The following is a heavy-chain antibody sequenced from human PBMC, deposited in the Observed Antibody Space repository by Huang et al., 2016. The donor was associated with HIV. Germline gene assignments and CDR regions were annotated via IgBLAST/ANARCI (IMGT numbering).Heavy chain of an antibody. CDR3: VRDPRIQSWLNYFDY. D-gene: IGHD3-22*01. CDR1: GFTFSSCW. V-gene: IGHV3-74*01. J-gene: IGHJ4*02. CDR2: INKDGSSS. Sequence: EVQLVESGGGLVQPGGSLRLSCAASGFTFSSCWMHWVRQAPGKGLVWVTRINKDGSSSGSAASVKGRFTISRDNAKNTLCLQMNSLRAEDTAVYYCVRDPRIQSWLNYFDYWGQGTLVSVSS.